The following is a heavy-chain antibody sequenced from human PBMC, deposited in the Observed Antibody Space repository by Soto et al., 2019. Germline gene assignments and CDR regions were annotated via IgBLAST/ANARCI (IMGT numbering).Heavy chain of an antibody. J-gene: IGHJ4*02. V-gene: IGHV3-30*18. Sequence: GGSLRLSCAASGFTFSSYGMHWVRQAPGKGLEWVAVISYDGSNKYYADSVKGRFTISRDNSKNTLYLQMNSLRAEDTAVYYCAKEMAVAGVFDYWGQGTLVTVSS. CDR1: GFTFSSYG. CDR2: ISYDGSNK. D-gene: IGHD6-19*01. CDR3: AKEMAVAGVFDY.